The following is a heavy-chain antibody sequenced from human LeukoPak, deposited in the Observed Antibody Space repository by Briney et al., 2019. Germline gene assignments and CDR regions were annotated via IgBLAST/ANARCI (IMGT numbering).Heavy chain of an antibody. J-gene: IGHJ3*02. D-gene: IGHD3-22*01. V-gene: IGHV1-18*01. Sequence: ASVKVSCKASGYTFTSYGISWVRQAPGQGLEWMGWISAYNGNTNYAQKLQGRVTMTRDMSTSTVYMELSSLRSEDTAVYYCARDASEDSSGLDIWGQGTMVTVSS. CDR1: GYTFTSYG. CDR3: ARDASEDSSGLDI. CDR2: ISAYNGNT.